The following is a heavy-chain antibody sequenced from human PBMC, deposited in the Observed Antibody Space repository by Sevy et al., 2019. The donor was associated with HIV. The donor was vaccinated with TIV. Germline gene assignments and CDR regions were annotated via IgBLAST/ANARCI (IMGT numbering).Heavy chain of an antibody. CDR3: AGHIVVVPAAHNWFDP. CDR2: ISSSSSTI. J-gene: IGHJ5*02. V-gene: IGHV3-48*01. Sequence: GGSLRLSCAASGFTFSSYSMNWVRQAPGKGLEWVSYISSSSSTIYYAHSVKGRFTISRDNAKNSLYLQMNSLRAEDTAVYYCAGHIVVVPAAHNWFDPWGQGTLVTVSS. CDR1: GFTFSSYS. D-gene: IGHD2-2*01.